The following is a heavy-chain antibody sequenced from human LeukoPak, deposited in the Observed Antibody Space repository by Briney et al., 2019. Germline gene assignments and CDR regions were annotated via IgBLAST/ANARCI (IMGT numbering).Heavy chain of an antibody. D-gene: IGHD3-16*02. CDR1: GGTFSSYA. CDR2: IIPILGIA. V-gene: IGHV1-69*04. CDR3: AKDPDTYYDYVWGSYRTYYFDY. Sequence: ASVKVSCKASGGTFSSYAISWVRQAPGQGLEWMGRIIPILGIANYAQKFQGRVTITADKSTSTAYMELSSLRAEDTAVYYCAKDPDTYYDYVWGSYRTYYFDYWGQGTLVTVSS. J-gene: IGHJ4*02.